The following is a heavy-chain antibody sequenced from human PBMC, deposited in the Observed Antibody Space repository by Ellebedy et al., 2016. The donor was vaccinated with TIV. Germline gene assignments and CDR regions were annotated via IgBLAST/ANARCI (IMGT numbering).Heavy chain of an antibody. J-gene: IGHJ3*02. CDR1: GYTFTSYY. D-gene: IGHD2-8*01. CDR3: ARESNVIDSGLHRGAFDI. Sequence: AASVKVSCKASGYTFTSYYMHWVRQAPGQGLEWMGIINPSGGSTSYAQKLQGRLTVTRDTSTSTVYMELSGLRSEDTAVYYCARESNVIDSGLHRGAFDIWGQGTLVTVSS. V-gene: IGHV1-46*04. CDR2: INPSGGST.